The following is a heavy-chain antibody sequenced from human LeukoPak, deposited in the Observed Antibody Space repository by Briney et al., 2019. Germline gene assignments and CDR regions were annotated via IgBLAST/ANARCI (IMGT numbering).Heavy chain of an antibody. Sequence: GASVKVSCKASGYTFTSYGISWVRQAPGQGLEWMGWISAYNGNTNYAQKLQGRVTMTTDTSTSTAYMELRSLRSDDTAVYYCARAYGSGSYVYYFDYWGQGTLVTVSS. CDR2: ISAYNGNT. D-gene: IGHD3-10*01. CDR3: ARAYGSGSYVYYFDY. CDR1: GYTFTSYG. V-gene: IGHV1-18*01. J-gene: IGHJ4*02.